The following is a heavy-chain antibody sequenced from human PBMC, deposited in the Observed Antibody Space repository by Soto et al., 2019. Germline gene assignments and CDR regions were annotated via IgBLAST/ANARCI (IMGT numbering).Heavy chain of an antibody. CDR2: IGIGSSTT. J-gene: IGHJ4*02. CDR1: GFTFRNYG. D-gene: IGHD4-17*01. Sequence: GGSLRLSCAASGFTFRNYGMNWVRQAPGKGLEWVSYIGIGSSTTYYADSVKGRFTISRDNAKNSLYLQMNSLRAEDTAVYYCAKDRYGDYGGIDYWGQGTMVTVSS. V-gene: IGHV3-48*01. CDR3: AKDRYGDYGGIDY.